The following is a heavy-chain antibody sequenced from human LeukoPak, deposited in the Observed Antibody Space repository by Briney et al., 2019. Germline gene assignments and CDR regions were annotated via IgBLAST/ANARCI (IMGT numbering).Heavy chain of an antibody. V-gene: IGHV4-39*01. Sequence: PSETLSLTCTVSGGSISNDNHYWGWIRQPPGKGLEWIGSIYYSGITYYNPSLKSRVTISVDTSKNQFSLNLSSVTAADTAVYYCARLKGLEDGYWGQGTLVTVSS. CDR1: GGSISNDNHY. D-gene: IGHD3-16*01. J-gene: IGHJ4*02. CDR2: IYYSGIT. CDR3: ARLKGLEDGY.